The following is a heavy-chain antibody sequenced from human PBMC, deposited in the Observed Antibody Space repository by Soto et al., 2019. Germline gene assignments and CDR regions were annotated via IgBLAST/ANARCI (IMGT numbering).Heavy chain of an antibody. V-gene: IGHV4-59*08. J-gene: IGHJ3*02. CDR2: SYHSGST. CDR1: GGSISRFY. CDR3: ARHDDTFDI. Sequence: SETLSLTCTVSGGSISRFYCSWIRQSPGKGLEWIAYSYHSGSTNYNPSLKSRVTLSVDTSKNQFSLKLSSVTAADTAVYYCARHDDTFDIWGQGTMVTVS.